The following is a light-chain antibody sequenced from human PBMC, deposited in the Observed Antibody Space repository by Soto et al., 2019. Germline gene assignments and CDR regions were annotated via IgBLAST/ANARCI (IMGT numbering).Light chain of an antibody. CDR2: AAS. CDR1: QGISSR. J-gene: IGKJ5*01. Sequence: DIQMTQSPASASASVGDRVSINCRASQGISSRLAWYQQKPGKAPKLLIYAASSLQSGVPSRFSGSGSGTDFTLTISSLQPEDFAVYYCQQRSNWLSITFGQGTRLDIK. V-gene: IGKV1-12*01. CDR3: QQRSNWLSIT.